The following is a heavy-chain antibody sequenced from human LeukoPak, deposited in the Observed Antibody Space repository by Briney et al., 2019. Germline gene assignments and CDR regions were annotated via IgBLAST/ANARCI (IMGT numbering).Heavy chain of an antibody. Sequence: PTLSLTFAISGAGVSINSAAWSWIRQSPWRGLEWLGRTYYRARTYNDYSVSVKSRITINPDTAKNQISLQLTSVTPEDTAVYYCARELRTLGRRAKWVVEGDALDIWGQGTMVTVSS. J-gene: IGHJ3*02. V-gene: IGHV6-1*01. CDR2: TYYRARTYN. CDR3: ARELRTLGRRAKWVVEGDALDI. CDR1: GAGVSINSAA. D-gene: IGHD6-19*01.